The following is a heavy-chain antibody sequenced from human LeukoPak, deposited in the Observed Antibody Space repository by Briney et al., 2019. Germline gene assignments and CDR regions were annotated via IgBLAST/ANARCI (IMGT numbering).Heavy chain of an antibody. CDR2: IRFGGSNQ. V-gene: IGHV3-30*02. Sequence: GGSLRLSCSAAGFTFRSYGMHWGGHAPGKGLEWVAFIRFGGSNQYYADSVKCRFTISRDNSNNTLSLQMNTLRGDDTAVYFCAKGYGESHFDSWGQGTLVTVSS. CDR1: GFTFRSYG. CDR3: AKGYGESHFDS. J-gene: IGHJ4*02. D-gene: IGHD5-18*01.